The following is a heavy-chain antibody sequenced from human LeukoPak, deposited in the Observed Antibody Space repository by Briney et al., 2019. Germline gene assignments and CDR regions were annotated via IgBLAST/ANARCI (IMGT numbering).Heavy chain of an antibody. V-gene: IGHV3-43*01. Sequence: GSLRLSCAASGFTFDRFTIHWVRQTPGKGLEWVSLINRRGHTFYADSVKGRFTISRDNSRNSVFLQMNSLRPEDTALYHCAKEVDCPSDCLFFHSWGQGTLVTVSS. D-gene: IGHD2-21*02. J-gene: IGHJ4*02. CDR3: AKEVDCPSDCLFFHS. CDR1: GFTFDRFT. CDR2: INRRGHT.